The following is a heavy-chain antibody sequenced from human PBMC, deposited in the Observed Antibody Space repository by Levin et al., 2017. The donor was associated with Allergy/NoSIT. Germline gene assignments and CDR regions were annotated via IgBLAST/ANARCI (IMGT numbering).Heavy chain of an antibody. Sequence: KNYADSVKGRFTISRDNAENSLYLQMNSLRDDDTAVYYCARYGSGSNLQDPFDYWGQGTLVTVSS. J-gene: IGHJ4*02. V-gene: IGHV3-48*02. D-gene: IGHD3-10*01. CDR3: ARYGSGSNLQDPFDY. CDR2: K.